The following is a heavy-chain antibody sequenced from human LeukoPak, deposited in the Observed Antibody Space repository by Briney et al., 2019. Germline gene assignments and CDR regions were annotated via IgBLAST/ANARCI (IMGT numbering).Heavy chain of an antibody. CDR3: ATGNYYDSRGYYTFGH. Sequence: GGSLRLSCAASGFAFNKYWMHWVRQAPGKGLVWVSRINGDGSTTSYADSVKGGFTISRDNAKNPLYLQMSSLRAEDTAVYYCATGNYYDSRGYYTFGHWGQGTLVTVSS. V-gene: IGHV3-74*01. J-gene: IGHJ4*02. CDR1: GFAFNKYW. D-gene: IGHD3-22*01. CDR2: INGDGSTT.